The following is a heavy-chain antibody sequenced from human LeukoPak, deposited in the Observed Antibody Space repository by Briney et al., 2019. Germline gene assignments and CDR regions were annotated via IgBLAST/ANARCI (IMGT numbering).Heavy chain of an antibody. V-gene: IGHV4-59*01. CDR2: IYYSGST. CDR1: GGSISSYY. J-gene: IGHJ6*02. CDR3: ARAYYDFWSGYYPTYYYYGMDV. D-gene: IGHD3-3*01. Sequence: ASETLSLTCTVSGGSISSYYWSWIRQLPGKGLEWIGYIYYSGSTNYNPSLKSRVTISVDTSKNQFSLKLSSVTAADTAVYYCARAYYDFWSGYYPTYYYYGMDVWGQGTTVTVSS.